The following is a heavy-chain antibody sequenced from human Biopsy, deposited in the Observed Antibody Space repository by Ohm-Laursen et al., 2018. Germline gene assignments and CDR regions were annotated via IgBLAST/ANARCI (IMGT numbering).Heavy chain of an antibody. V-gene: IGHV4-34*08. D-gene: IGHD2-15*01. CDR1: GKTFSDYY. CDR2: INQSGRT. CDR3: GNEVHGRDY. J-gene: IGHJ4*02. Sequence: PSQTLSLTCEVYGKTFSDYYWSWIRQPPGKGLEWIGQINQSGRTNYNPPLKSRVNISADKSNNQFSLKLTSVTSADTAVYFCGNEVHGRDYWGQGTLVIVSS.